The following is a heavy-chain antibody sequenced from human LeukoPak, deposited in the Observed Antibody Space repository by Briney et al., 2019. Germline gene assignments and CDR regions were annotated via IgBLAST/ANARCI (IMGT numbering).Heavy chain of an antibody. CDR3: AREPAGYYYDSSGYWALPDY. J-gene: IGHJ4*02. V-gene: IGHV3-30-3*01. CDR2: ISYDGSNK. CDR1: GFTFSSYA. Sequence: GGSLRLSCAASGFTFSSYAMHWVRQAPGKGLEWVAVISYDGSNKYYADSVKGRFTISRDNSKNTLYLQMNSLRAEDTAVYYCAREPAGYYYDSSGYWALPDYWGQGTLVTVSS. D-gene: IGHD3-22*01.